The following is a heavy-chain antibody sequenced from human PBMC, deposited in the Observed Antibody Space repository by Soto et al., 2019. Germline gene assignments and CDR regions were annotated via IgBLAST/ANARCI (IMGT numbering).Heavy chain of an antibody. CDR1: GYTLTELS. CDR2: FDPEDGET. Sequence: ASVKVSCKVSGYTLTELSMHWVRQAPGKGLEWMGGFDPEDGETIYAQKFQGRVTMTEDTSTDTACMELSSLRSEDTAVYYCATLSRILTGYLYYFDYWGQGTLVTVSS. CDR3: ATLSRILTGYLYYFDY. V-gene: IGHV1-24*01. J-gene: IGHJ4*02. D-gene: IGHD3-9*01.